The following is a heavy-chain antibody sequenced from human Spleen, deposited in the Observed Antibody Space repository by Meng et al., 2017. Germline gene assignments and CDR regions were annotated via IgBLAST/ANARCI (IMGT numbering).Heavy chain of an antibody. CDR3: ARGGNCDGGSCYTVEY. D-gene: IGHD2-15*01. CDR2: VYTRGST. Sequence: SETLSLTCTVSGASITSGSYYWSWIRQPAGKGLEWIGRVYTRGSTNYNPSLKSRVIISVDTSKNQFSLKLNSVTAADTAVYYCARGGNCDGGSCYTVEYWGQGTLVTV. CDR1: GASITSGSYY. V-gene: IGHV4-61*02. J-gene: IGHJ4*02.